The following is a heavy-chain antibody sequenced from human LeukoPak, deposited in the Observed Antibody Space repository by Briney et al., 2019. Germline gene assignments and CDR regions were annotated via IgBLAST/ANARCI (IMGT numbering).Heavy chain of an antibody. J-gene: IGHJ4*02. CDR1: GGSFSGYY. CDR2: IDDSGST. D-gene: IGHD3-10*01. V-gene: IGHV4-34*01. Sequence: SETLSLTCAVYGGSFSGYYWNWIRQPPGKGLEWIGEIDDSGSTNYAPSLKNRVTISVDTSKNQFSLKLSSVTAADTAVYYCAKGIRACYYGSGGPSDSWGQGTLVTVSS. CDR3: AKGIRACYYGSGGPSDS.